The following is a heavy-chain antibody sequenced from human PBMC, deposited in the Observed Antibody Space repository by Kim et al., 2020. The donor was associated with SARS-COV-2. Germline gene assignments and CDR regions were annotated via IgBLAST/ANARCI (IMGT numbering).Heavy chain of an antibody. V-gene: IGHV3-9*01. CDR2: ISWNSGSI. CDR3: AKGLQLDYYYYGMDV. CDR1: GFTFDDYA. J-gene: IGHJ6*02. Sequence: GGSLRLSCAASGFTFDDYAMHWVRQAPGKGLEWVSGISWNSGSIGYADSVKGRFTISRDNAKNSLYLQMNSLRAEDTALYYCAKGLQLDYYYYGMDVWG. D-gene: IGHD1-1*01.